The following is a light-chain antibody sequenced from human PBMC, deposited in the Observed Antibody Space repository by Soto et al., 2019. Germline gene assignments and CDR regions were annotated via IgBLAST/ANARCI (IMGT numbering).Light chain of an antibody. V-gene: IGKV1-9*01. CDR1: QDIANY. CDR2: ATS. J-gene: IGKJ4*01. CDR3: QQVNSYPLT. Sequence: IPLTQSPSFLSASVGDRVTITCRASQDIANYLAWYQQKPGKAPKFLIYATSTFQSGVPSRFSGGGSGTEFTLTISSLQPEDFATYYCQQVNSYPLTFGGGTMVEIK.